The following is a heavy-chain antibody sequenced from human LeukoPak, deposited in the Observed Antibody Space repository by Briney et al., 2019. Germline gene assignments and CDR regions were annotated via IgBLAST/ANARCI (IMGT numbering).Heavy chain of an antibody. Sequence: GSLRLSCAASGFTFSSYWMHWVRQAPGKGLVWVSHINKDGSTTSYADSVKGRFTISRDNAKNTLYLQMGSLRAEDTTLYYCARPLYGDFAKYFQRWGQGTLVTVS. V-gene: IGHV3-74*01. CDR2: INKDGSTT. J-gene: IGHJ1*01. CDR1: GFTFSSYW. D-gene: IGHD4-17*01. CDR3: ARPLYGDFAKYFQR.